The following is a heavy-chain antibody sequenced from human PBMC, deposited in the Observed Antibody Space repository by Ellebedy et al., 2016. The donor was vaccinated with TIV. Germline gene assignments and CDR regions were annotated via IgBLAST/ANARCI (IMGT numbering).Heavy chain of an antibody. CDR2: ISSSGDST. CDR3: AGDGVWEWEHYFDY. J-gene: IGHJ4*02. CDR1: GFTFSRRA. V-gene: IGHV3-23*01. D-gene: IGHD1-26*01. Sequence: GESLKISCAASGFTFSRRAMNCVRQAPGKGLEWVSGISSSGDSTYYADSVKGRFTISRDNAKNSLYLQMNSLRAEDTAVYYCAGDGVWEWEHYFDYWGQGTLVTVSS.